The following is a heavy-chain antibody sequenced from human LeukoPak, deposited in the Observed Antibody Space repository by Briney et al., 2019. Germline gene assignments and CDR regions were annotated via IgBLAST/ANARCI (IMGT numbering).Heavy chain of an antibody. CDR3: ARGGLGSNYPY. J-gene: IGHJ4*02. CDR1: GGSFSGCY. CDR2: INHSGST. D-gene: IGHD4-11*01. V-gene: IGHV4-34*01. Sequence: PSETLSLTCAVYGGSFSGCYWSWICQPPGKGLEWIGEINHSGSTNYNPSLKSRVTVSVDTSKNQFSLKLSSVTAADTAVYYCARGGLGSNYPYWGQGTLVTVSS.